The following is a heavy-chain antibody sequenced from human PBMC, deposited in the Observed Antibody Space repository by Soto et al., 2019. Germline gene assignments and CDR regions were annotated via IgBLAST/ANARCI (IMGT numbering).Heavy chain of an antibody. V-gene: IGHV5-51*01. Sequence: PGESLKISCKGSGYSFTGYWIGWVRQMPGKGLEWMGIIYPGDSDTRYSPSFQGQVTISADKSISTAYLQRSSLKASDTAMYYCAGGGVRGVITRTRDYYGMDVWGQGTTVTV. J-gene: IGHJ6*02. D-gene: IGHD3-10*01. CDR3: AGGGVRGVITRTRDYYGMDV. CDR2: IYPGDSDT. CDR1: GYSFTGYW.